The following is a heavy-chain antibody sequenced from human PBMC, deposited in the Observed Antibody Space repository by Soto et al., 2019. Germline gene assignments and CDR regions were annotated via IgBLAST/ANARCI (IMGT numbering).Heavy chain of an antibody. D-gene: IGHD3-22*01. CDR2: INAYNGNT. J-gene: IGHJ4*02. CDR3: ARVGYYYDSSGYYLSFDY. V-gene: IGHV1-18*01. CDR1: GYTFTSYG. Sequence: GASVKVSCKASGYTFTSYGISWVRQAPGQGLEWMGWINAYNGNTNYAQKLQGRVTMTTDTSTSTAYMELRSLRSDDTAVYYCARVGYYYDSSGYYLSFDYWGQGTLVTVSS.